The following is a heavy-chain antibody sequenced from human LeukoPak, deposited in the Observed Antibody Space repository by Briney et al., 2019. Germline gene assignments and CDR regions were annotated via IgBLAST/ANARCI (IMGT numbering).Heavy chain of an antibody. D-gene: IGHD6-13*01. V-gene: IGHV3-23*01. CDR1: GFTFPSYA. J-gene: IGHJ4*02. CDR2: ISGSGETT. CDR3: AINRSSWALDS. Sequence: GGSLRLSCAASGFTFPSYAMSWVRQVPGKGLQWVSIISGSGETTSYADSVKGRFTVSRDNSKNTLYLQMNSLRAEDTAVYYCAINRSSWALDSWGQGSLVTVSS.